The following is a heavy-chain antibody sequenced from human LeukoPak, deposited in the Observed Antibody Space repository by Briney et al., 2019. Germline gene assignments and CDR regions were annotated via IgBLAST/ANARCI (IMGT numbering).Heavy chain of an antibody. Sequence: SETLSLTCAVYGGSFSGYYWSWIRQPPGKGLEWIGEINHSGSTNYNPSLKSRVTISVDTSKNQFSLKLSSVTAADTAVYYCARHPGGYCSSTSCSYIDYWGQGTLVTVSS. CDR1: GGSFSGYY. CDR2: INHSGST. V-gene: IGHV4-34*01. CDR3: ARHPGGYCSSTSCSYIDY. J-gene: IGHJ4*02. D-gene: IGHD2-2*01.